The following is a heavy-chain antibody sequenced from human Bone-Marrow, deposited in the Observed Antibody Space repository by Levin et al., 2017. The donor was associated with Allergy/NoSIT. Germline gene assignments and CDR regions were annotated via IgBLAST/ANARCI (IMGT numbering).Heavy chain of an antibody. V-gene: IGHV4-34*01. CDR3: ARYYYDSSGNNCFDP. CDR1: GGSFSGYY. J-gene: IGHJ5*02. CDR2: ISHSGST. D-gene: IGHD3-22*01. Sequence: SETLSLTCAVYGGSFSGYYWSWIRQPPGKGLEWIGEISHSGSTNYNPSLKSRVTISVDTSKNQFSLKLSSVTAADTAVYYCARYYYDSSGNNCFDPWGQGTLVTVSS.